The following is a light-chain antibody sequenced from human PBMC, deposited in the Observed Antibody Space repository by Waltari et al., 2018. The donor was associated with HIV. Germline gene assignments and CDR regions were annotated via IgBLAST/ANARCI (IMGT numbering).Light chain of an antibody. V-gene: IGLV1-40*01. CDR1: SSNLGAGYD. CDR2: CNT. Sequence: QSALTQPPSVSGALGQNVTISCTGASSNLGAGYDVHWYQQFPGTAPKLLLLCNTHRPSGVPDRFIVSKSGTSASLAITGLQAEEEGDYYCQSYDKNVGVFGTGTTVSVL. J-gene: IGLJ1*01. CDR3: QSYDKNVGV.